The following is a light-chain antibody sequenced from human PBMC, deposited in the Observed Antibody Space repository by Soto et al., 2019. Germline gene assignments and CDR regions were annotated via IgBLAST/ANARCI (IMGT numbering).Light chain of an antibody. CDR1: SSNIGSYT. J-gene: IGLJ1*01. CDR3: QVWDSSSDHYV. V-gene: IGLV1-44*01. Sequence: QSVLTQPPSASGTPGQRVTISCSGSSSNIGSYTVNWYQQLPGTAPKLLIYIYNQRPSGVPDRFSASKSGTSASLAISGLQSEDEADYYCQVWDSSSDHYVFGTGTKVTVL. CDR2: IYN.